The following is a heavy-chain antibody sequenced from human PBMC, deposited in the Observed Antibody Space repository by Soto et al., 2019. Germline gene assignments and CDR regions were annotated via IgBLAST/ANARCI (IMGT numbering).Heavy chain of an antibody. V-gene: IGHV1-24*01. CDR1: GYTLTELS. Sequence: GASVKVSCKVSGYTLTELSRQWVRQAPGKGHEWMGGFDPEDGETIYAQKFQGRVTMTEDTSTDTAYMELSSLRSEDTAVYYCATSRSNYYDSSGYGDAFDIWGQGTMVTVSS. CDR2: FDPEDGET. CDR3: ATSRSNYYDSSGYGDAFDI. D-gene: IGHD3-22*01. J-gene: IGHJ3*02.